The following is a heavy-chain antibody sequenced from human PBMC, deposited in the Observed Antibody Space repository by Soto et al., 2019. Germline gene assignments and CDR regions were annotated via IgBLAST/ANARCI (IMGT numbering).Heavy chain of an antibody. Sequence: PGGSLRLSCAASGFTFSSYGMHWVRQAPGKGLEWVAVIWYDGSNKYYADSVKGRFTISRDNSKNTLYLQMNSLRAEDTAVYYCARDEKDYDFWSGYMPLGMDVWGQGTTVTVS. V-gene: IGHV3-33*01. CDR1: GFTFSSYG. CDR2: IWYDGSNK. CDR3: ARDEKDYDFWSGYMPLGMDV. J-gene: IGHJ6*02. D-gene: IGHD3-3*01.